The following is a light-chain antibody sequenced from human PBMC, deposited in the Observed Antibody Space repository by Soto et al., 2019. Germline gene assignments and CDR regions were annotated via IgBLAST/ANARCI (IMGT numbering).Light chain of an antibody. CDR2: KAS. CDR1: QTISSW. J-gene: IGKJ1*01. Sequence: DIQMTQSPSTLSGSVGGRVTITCRASQTISSWLAWYQQKPGKAPKLLIYKASTLKSGVPSRFSGSGSGTEFTLTISSLQPDDFATYYCQQYGLQGTFGQGTKVDIK. V-gene: IGKV1-5*03. CDR3: QQYGLQGT.